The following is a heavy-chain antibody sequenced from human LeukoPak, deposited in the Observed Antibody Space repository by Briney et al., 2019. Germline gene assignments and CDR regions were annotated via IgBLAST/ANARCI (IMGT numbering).Heavy chain of an antibody. Sequence: ASVKVSCKASGYTFTSYYMHWVRQAPGQGLEWMGWINPNSGGTNYAQKFQGRVTMTRDTSISTAYMELSRLRSDDMAVYYCARAAISDGAFDIWGQGTMVTVSS. CDR2: INPNSGGT. J-gene: IGHJ3*02. CDR1: GYTFTSYY. D-gene: IGHD3-9*01. CDR3: ARAAISDGAFDI. V-gene: IGHV1-2*02.